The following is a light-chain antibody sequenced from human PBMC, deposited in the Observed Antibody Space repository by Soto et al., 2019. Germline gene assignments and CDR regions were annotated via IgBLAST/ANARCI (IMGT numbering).Light chain of an antibody. CDR2: DAS. CDR3: QQYGSSPWT. V-gene: IGKV3-20*01. J-gene: IGKJ1*01. CDR1: QTVSSNY. Sequence: EIVLTQSPGTLSLSPGERATLSCRASQTVSSNYLAWYQQRPGQPPRLLMYDASTRATGIPDRFSSSGSGTDFTLTISRLELEDFAVYHCQQYGSSPWTFGQGTKVEIK.